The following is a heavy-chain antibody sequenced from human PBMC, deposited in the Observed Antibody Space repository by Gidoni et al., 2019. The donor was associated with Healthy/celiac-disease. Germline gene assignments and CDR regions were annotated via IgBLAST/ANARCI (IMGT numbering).Heavy chain of an antibody. V-gene: IGHV3-21*01. CDR2: ISSSSSYI. D-gene: IGHD3-22*01. CDR3: AKGDSYYYDSSGESTSDY. Sequence: EVQLVASGGGLVKPGGSLRLSCAASGFTFSSYSMNWVRQAPGKGLEWVSSISSSSSYIYYADSVKGRFTISRDNAKNSLYLQMNSLRAEDTAVYYCAKGDSYYYDSSGESTSDYWGQGTLVTVSS. J-gene: IGHJ4*02. CDR1: GFTFSSYS.